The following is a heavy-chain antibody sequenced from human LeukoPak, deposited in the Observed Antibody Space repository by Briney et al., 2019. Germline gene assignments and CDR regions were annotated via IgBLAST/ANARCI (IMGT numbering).Heavy chain of an antibody. V-gene: IGHV4-59*08. Sequence: PSETLSLTCTVSGGSIGAYYWSWIRQPPGKGLEWIGYIDYTRTTKYNPSLKSRATLSVDMSKNQFSLKLTSVSAADTAVYYCARQNDFMVVPVDWGQGTLVTVSS. CDR3: ARQNDFMVVPVD. D-gene: IGHD2-2*01. J-gene: IGHJ4*02. CDR1: GGSIGAYY. CDR2: IDYTRTT.